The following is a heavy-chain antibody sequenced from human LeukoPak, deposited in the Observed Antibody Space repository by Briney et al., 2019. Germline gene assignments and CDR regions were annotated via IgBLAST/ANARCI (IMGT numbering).Heavy chain of an antibody. D-gene: IGHD3-9*01. V-gene: IGHV1-69*06. J-gene: IGHJ4*02. CDR1: RRTYSSYA. CDR3: ARAPYYDILTGYFDY. Sequence: ASVKVSCKASRRTYSSYAIRWVRQAPGQGLEWMGGIIPIFGTANYAQKLQGRVTITADKSTSTAYMELSSLRSEDTAAYYCARAPYYDILTGYFDYWGQGTLVTVSS. CDR2: IIPIFGTA.